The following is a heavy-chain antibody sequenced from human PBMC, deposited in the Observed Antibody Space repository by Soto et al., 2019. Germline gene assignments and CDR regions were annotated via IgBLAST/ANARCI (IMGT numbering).Heavy chain of an antibody. J-gene: IGHJ5*02. D-gene: IGHD2-2*01. Sequence: ASVTLSCKASGYTFTSYGVSWVRQAPGQGLEWMGWISAYNGNKNYAQKLQGGVTMTTDTSTSTAYKELRSLRSDDTAVYYCARDLRYWSSTSCYLFDPGGEGTLVTVSS. CDR3: ARDLRYWSSTSCYLFDP. V-gene: IGHV1-18*01. CDR1: GYTFTSYG. CDR2: ISAYNGNK.